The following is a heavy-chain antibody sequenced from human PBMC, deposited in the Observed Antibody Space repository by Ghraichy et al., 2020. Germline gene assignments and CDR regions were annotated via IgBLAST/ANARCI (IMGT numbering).Heavy chain of an antibody. D-gene: IGHD1-7*01. CDR2: INPNSGGT. V-gene: IGHV1-2*06. CDR3: ARQTGTTYYFDY. CDR1: GYTFTGYY. Sequence: ASVKVSCKASGYTFTGYYMHWVRQAPGQGLEWMGRINPNSGGTNYAQKFQGRVTMTRDTSISTAYMELSSLRSDDTAVYYCARQTGTTYYFDYWGQGTLVTVSS. J-gene: IGHJ4*02.